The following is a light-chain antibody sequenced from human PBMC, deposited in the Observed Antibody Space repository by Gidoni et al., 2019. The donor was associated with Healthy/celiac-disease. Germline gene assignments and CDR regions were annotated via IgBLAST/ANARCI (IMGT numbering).Light chain of an antibody. CDR3: QSYDSSNHAVV. CDR1: SVSIASNY. CDR2: EDN. Sequence: NFMLTQPHPVSEPPGKTVTISCTGSSVSIASNYVQWYQQRPGSAPTTVIYEDNQRPSGVPDRFSGSNDSSSNSASLTNSGLKTEDEADYYCQSYDSSNHAVVFGGGTKLTVL. V-gene: IGLV6-57*02. J-gene: IGLJ2*01.